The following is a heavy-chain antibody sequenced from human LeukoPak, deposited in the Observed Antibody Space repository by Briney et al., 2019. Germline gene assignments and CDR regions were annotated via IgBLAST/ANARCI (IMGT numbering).Heavy chain of an antibody. CDR1: GGTFSSYA. CDR2: MNPNSGNT. D-gene: IGHD4-17*01. Sequence: ASVKVSCKASGGTFSSYAISWVRQAPGQGLEWMGWMNPNSGNTGYAQKFQGRVTMTRNTSISTAYMEPSSLRSEDTAVYYCARGRTVTTYYYYGMDVSGQGTTVTVSS. V-gene: IGHV1-8*02. J-gene: IGHJ6*02. CDR3: ARGRTVTTYYYYGMDV.